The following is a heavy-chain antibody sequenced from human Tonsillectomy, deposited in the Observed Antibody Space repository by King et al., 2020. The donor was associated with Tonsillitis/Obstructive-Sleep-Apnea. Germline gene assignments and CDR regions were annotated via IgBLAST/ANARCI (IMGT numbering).Heavy chain of an antibody. V-gene: IGHV4-34*01. Sequence: QVQLQQWGAGLLKPSETLSLTCVVYGGSISCYYWSWIRQPPGKGLEWIGEINHSGSTNYNPSLKSRVTISVDTSKNQFSLKLTSVTAADTAVYFCASLVVPAEGCFDPWGQGTLVTVSS. CDR3: ASLVVPAEGCFDP. CDR2: INHSGST. J-gene: IGHJ5*02. D-gene: IGHD2-2*01. CDR1: GGSISCYY.